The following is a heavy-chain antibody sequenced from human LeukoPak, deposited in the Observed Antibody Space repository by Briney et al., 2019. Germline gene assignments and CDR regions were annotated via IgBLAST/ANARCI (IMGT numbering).Heavy chain of an antibody. CDR3: ARTNYDSSLGAFDI. J-gene: IGHJ3*02. CDR1: GLTFSSYE. Sequence: TGGSLRLSCAASGLTFSSYEMNWVRQAPGKGLEWVSYISSSGSTIYYADSVKGRFTISRDNAKNSLYLQMNSLRAEDTAVFYCARTNYDSSLGAFDIWGQGTLVTVSS. V-gene: IGHV3-48*03. CDR2: ISSSGSTI. D-gene: IGHD3-22*01.